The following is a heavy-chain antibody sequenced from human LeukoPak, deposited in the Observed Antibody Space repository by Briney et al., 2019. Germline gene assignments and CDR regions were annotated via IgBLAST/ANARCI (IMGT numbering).Heavy chain of an antibody. CDR1: GGSFSGYY. D-gene: IGHD3-22*01. V-gene: IGHV4-34*01. J-gene: IGHJ4*02. CDR2: INHSGST. Sequence: PSETLSLTCAVYGGSFSGYYWSWIRQPPGKGLEWIGEINHSGSTNYNPSLKSRVTISVDTSKNQFSLKLSSVTAADTAVYYCARGRYYDSSGYTPRYFDYWGQGTLVTVSS. CDR3: ARGRYYDSSGYTPRYFDY.